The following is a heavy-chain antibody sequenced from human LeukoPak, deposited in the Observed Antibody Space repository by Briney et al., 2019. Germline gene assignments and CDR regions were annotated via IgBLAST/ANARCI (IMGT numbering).Heavy chain of an antibody. CDR1: GFTFSSYS. CDR3: ARISDCSGGSCYSRNY. J-gene: IGHJ4*02. CDR2: ISSSSSYI. Sequence: GGSLRLSCAASGFTFSSYSMNWVRQAPGKGLEWVSSISSSSSYIYYADSVKGRFTISRDNAKNSLYLQMNSLRAEDTAVYYYARISDCSGGSCYSRNYWGQGTLVTVSS. D-gene: IGHD2-15*01. V-gene: IGHV3-21*01.